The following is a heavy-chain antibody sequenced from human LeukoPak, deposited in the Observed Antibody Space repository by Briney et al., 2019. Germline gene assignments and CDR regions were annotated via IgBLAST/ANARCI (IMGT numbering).Heavy chain of an antibody. V-gene: IGHV3-30-3*01. CDR3: ARESGWGLPHAFDF. CDR2: ISYDGSKI. J-gene: IGHJ3*01. CDR1: GFTFSSYP. Sequence: PGGSLRLSCAASGFTFSSYPLHWVRQAPGKGLEWVTLISYDGSKIYYADSVKGRFTISRDNSKNTLYLQMNSLRAEDTAVYYCARESGWGLPHAFDFWGQATMITVSS. D-gene: IGHD3-3*01.